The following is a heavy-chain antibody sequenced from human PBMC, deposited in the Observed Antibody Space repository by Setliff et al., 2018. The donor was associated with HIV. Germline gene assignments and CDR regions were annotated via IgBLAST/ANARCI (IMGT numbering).Heavy chain of an antibody. D-gene: IGHD3-16*01. J-gene: IGHJ6*03. V-gene: IGHV4-61*10. CDR3: ARRSPGGGYYMDV. CDR2: IYYSGST. Sequence: PSETLSLTCTVSGGSISSGSYYWSWIRQPAGKGLEWIGYIYYSGSTYYNPSLKSRVTISLDTSKNQFSLNLSSVTAADTAVYYWARRSPGGGYYMDVWGKGTTVTVSS. CDR1: GGSISSGSYY.